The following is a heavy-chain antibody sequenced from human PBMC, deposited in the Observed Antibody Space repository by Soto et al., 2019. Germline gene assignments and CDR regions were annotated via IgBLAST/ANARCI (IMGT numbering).Heavy chain of an antibody. CDR2: INHSGST. J-gene: IGHJ4*02. D-gene: IGHD2-2*01. CDR3: ARGPVSDIVLVPAATPRVTFDY. V-gene: IGHV4-34*01. CDR1: GGSFSGYY. Sequence: QVQLQQWGAGLLKPSETLSLTCAVYGGSFSGYYWSWIRQPPGKGLEWIGEINHSGSTNYNPSLKSRVTISVDTSKNQFSLKLSSVTDADTAVYYCARGPVSDIVLVPAATPRVTFDYWGQGTLVTVSS.